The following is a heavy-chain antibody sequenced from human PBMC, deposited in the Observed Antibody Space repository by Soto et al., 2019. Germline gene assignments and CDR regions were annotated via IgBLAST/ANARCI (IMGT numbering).Heavy chain of an antibody. J-gene: IGHJ4*02. CDR3: ARGGGYSSSPGDY. V-gene: IGHV3-30-3*01. CDR2: ISKDGSNK. Sequence: QVQLVESGGGVVQPGTSLRLSCAASGFTFSSYAVHWVRQASGKGLAWVAVISKDGSNKYYADSVKGRFTISRDNSKNTLYLEMNSLRAEDTAMYYCARGGGYSSSPGDYWGQGTLVTVSS. D-gene: IGHD6-13*01. CDR1: GFTFSSYA.